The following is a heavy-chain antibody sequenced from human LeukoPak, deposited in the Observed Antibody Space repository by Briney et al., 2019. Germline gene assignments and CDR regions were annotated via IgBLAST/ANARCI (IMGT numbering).Heavy chain of an antibody. Sequence: GGSLRLSCAASGFMFTTYWMTWVRQAPGKGPGWVANIKPDGSETYYVDSVKGRFTISRDNTKNLLYLQMNSLRGEDAAVYYCGGFGYEAAVDLWGRGTLVTVSS. D-gene: IGHD6-13*01. CDR2: IKPDGSET. CDR1: GFMFTTYW. CDR3: GGFGYEAAVDL. V-gene: IGHV3-7*01. J-gene: IGHJ4*02.